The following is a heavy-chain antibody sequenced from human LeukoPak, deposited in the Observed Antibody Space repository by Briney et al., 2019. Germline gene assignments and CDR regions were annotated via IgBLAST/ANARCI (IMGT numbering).Heavy chain of an antibody. V-gene: IGHV4-59*01. CDR3: ARAGGSWSFDY. CDR2: LYFSGST. D-gene: IGHD5-12*01. CDR1: GASISTYY. J-gene: IGHJ4*02. Sequence: SETLSLTCSVSGASISTYYWSWIRQPPGKGLEWIGYLYFSGSTNYNPSLKSRVTISADTSKNQFSLKLHSVTAADTAVYYCARAGGSWSFDYLGQGTLVTVSS.